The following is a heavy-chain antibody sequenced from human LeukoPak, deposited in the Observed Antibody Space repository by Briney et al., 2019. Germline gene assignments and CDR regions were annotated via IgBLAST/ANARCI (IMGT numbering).Heavy chain of an antibody. V-gene: IGHV4-30-4*01. CDR1: GGSITSGDYY. CDR2: MYYSGST. D-gene: IGHD3-22*01. J-gene: IGHJ5*02. Sequence: NPWETLSLTCTVSGGSITSGDYYWSWIRQPPGKGLEWIAYMYYSGSTYYNPSLKSRVTMSADTSKNQFSLKLSSVTAADTAVYYCARPYYYDSRIDPWGPGTLVTVSS. CDR3: ARPYYYDSRIDP.